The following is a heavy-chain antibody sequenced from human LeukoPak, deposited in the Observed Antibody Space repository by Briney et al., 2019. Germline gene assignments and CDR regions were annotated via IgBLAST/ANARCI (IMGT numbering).Heavy chain of an antibody. CDR2: ITGSGGGT. CDR1: GFTFSIYA. D-gene: IGHD4-17*01. V-gene: IGHV3-23*01. Sequence: GGSLRLSCAASGFTFSIYAMTWVRQTPGKGLEWVSTITGSGGGTYYADSVKGRFTISRDNSQDTLYLQLNSLRGEDTAIYYCTKDSSGDYHTSDSWGQGTLVTVSS. J-gene: IGHJ4*02. CDR3: TKDSSGDYHTSDS.